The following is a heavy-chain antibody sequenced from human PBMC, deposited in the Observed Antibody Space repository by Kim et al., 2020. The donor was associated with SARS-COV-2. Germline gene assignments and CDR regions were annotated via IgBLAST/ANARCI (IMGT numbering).Heavy chain of an antibody. CDR2: ISYDGSNK. CDR1: GFTFSSYG. CDR3: AKDQRRITGTTKGARGDY. J-gene: IGHJ4*02. V-gene: IGHV3-30*18. Sequence: GGSLRLSCAASGFTFSSYGMHWVRQAPGKGLEWVAVISYDGSNKYYADSVKGRFTISRDNSKNTLYLQMNSLRAEATAVYYCAKDQRRITGTTKGARGDYWCQGTLVTVSS. D-gene: IGHD1-20*01.